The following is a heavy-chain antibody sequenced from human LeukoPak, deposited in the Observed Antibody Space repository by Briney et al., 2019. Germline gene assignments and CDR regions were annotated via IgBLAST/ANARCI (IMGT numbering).Heavy chain of an antibody. CDR2: ISGRGGTT. D-gene: IGHD3-10*02. V-gene: IGHV3-23*01. CDR1: GFTSSSYA. J-gene: IGHJ6*04. CDR3: AELGITMIGGV. Sequence: PGGSLRLSCAASGFTSSSYAMSWVRQVPGKCLEWVSTISGRGGTTYYADSVKGRFTISRDNSKNTLYLQMNSLRAEDTAVYYCAELGITMIGGVWGKGTTVTISS.